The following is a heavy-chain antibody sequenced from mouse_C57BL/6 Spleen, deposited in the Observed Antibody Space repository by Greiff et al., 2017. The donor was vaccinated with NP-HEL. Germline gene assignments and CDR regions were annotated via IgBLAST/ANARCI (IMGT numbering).Heavy chain of an antibody. D-gene: IGHD2-4*01. Sequence: QVQLQQPGTELVKPGASVKLSCKASGYTFTSYWLHWVKQRPGQGLEWIGNINPSNGGTNYNDKVKSKATLTVDKSSSTGYKQLSSLTSYDSAVYYCARRYDCPWYFDVWGTGTTVTVSS. CDR2: INPSNGGT. CDR1: GYTFTSYW. V-gene: IGHV1-53*01. J-gene: IGHJ1*03. CDR3: ARRYDCPWYFDV.